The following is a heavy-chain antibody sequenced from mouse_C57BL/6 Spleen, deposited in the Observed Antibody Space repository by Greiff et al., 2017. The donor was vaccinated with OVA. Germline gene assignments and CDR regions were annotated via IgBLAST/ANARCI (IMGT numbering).Heavy chain of an antibody. CDR1: GFTFSSYA. Sequence: DVHLVESGGGLVKPGGSLKLSCAASGFTFSSYAMSWVRQTPEKRLEWVATISDGGSYTYYPDNVKGRFTISRDNAKNNLYLQMSHLKSEDTAMYYCARGKDGYFDVWGTGTTVTVSS. CDR3: ARGKDGYFDV. J-gene: IGHJ1*03. CDR2: ISDGGSYT. V-gene: IGHV5-4*01.